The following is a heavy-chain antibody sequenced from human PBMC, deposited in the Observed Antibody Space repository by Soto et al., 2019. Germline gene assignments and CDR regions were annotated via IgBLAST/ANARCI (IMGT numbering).Heavy chain of an antibody. Sequence: SETLSLTCTVSGGSVSSGSYYWSWIRQPPGKGLEWIGYIYYSGSTNYNPSLKSRVTISVDTSKNQFSLKLSSVTAADTAVYYCARRLRDYAYAFDIWGQGTMVTV. J-gene: IGHJ3*02. CDR1: GGSVSSGSYY. V-gene: IGHV4-61*01. CDR3: ARRLRDYAYAFDI. D-gene: IGHD4-17*01. CDR2: IYYSGST.